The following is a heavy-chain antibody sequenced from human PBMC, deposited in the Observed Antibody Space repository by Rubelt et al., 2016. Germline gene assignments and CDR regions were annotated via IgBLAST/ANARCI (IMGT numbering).Heavy chain of an antibody. V-gene: IGHV3-48*04. D-gene: IGHD4-11*01. CDR2: ISIDGTAI. CDR3: ARDLSTVTNNWFDP. CDR1: GFTFSSYA. J-gene: IGHJ5*02. Sequence: EVQLLESGGGLVQFGGSLRLSCAASGFTFSSYAMSWVRQAPGKGLEWISYISIDGTAIHYADSVKGRFTISRDNAKNFLYLQMNSLRVEDTAMYYCARDLSTVTNNWFDPWGQGTLVTVSS.